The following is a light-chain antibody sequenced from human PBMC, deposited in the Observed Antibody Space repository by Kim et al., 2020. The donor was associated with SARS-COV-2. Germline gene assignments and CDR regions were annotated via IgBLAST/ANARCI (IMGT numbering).Light chain of an antibody. J-gene: IGLJ3*02. CDR1: SSNIGAGYD. CDR2: SNS. V-gene: IGLV1-40*01. Sequence: QSVLTQPPSASGAPGQRVTISCSGSSSNIGAGYDVHWYQQLPGTAPKLLIYSNSKRPSGVPDRFSGSKSGTSASLAITGLQAEDEADYYCQSYDSSLSGWVFGGGTKLTVL. CDR3: QSYDSSLSGWV.